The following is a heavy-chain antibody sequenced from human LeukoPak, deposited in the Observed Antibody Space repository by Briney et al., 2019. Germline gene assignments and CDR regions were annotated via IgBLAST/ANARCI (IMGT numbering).Heavy chain of an antibody. Sequence: PSETLSLTCTVSGGSVSSGGFYWTWIRQPPGKGLEWIGYIYYSGSTNHIPSLRSRLTISVDTSKNQFSLKLSSVTAADTAVYYCAREDITGTASYFDYWGQGTLVTVSS. V-gene: IGHV4-61*08. CDR3: AREDITGTASYFDY. D-gene: IGHD1-7*01. CDR2: IYYSGST. CDR1: GGSVSSGGFY. J-gene: IGHJ4*02.